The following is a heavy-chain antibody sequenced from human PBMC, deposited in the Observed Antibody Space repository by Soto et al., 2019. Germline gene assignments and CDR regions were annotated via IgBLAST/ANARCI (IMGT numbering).Heavy chain of an antibody. CDR3: AKGPLVPWKLYYFDY. V-gene: IGHV3-30*18. Sequence: PGGSLRLSCAASGFTFSGYGMHWVRQVPGKGLEWVAVISYDGSNKYYADSVKGRFTISRDNSKNTLYLQMNSLRAEDTAVYYCAKGPLVPWKLYYFDYWGQGTLVTVS. D-gene: IGHD1-26*01. J-gene: IGHJ4*02. CDR2: ISYDGSNK. CDR1: GFTFSGYG.